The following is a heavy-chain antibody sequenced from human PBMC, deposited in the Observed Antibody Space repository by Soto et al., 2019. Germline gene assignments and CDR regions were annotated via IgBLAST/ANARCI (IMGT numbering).Heavy chain of an antibody. Sequence: ASVKVSCKASGYTFTSYGINWVRQAPGQGLEWMGWISAYNGNTNYAQKLQGRVTMTTDTSTSTAYMELRSLRSDDTAVYYCARDYYDFWSGSYNWFDPWGQGTLVTVSS. CDR1: GYTFTSYG. J-gene: IGHJ5*02. CDR3: ARDYYDFWSGSYNWFDP. D-gene: IGHD3-3*01. CDR2: ISAYNGNT. V-gene: IGHV1-18*01.